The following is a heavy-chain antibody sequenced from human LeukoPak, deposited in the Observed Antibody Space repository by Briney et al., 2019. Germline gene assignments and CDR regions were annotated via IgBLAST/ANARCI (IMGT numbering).Heavy chain of an antibody. CDR3: ARATGYYGSGSYFNNAKGFDP. CDR2: MSAYNGDT. V-gene: IGHV1-18*01. Sequence: ASVKVSCKASGYSFTSYGISWVRQAPGQGLEWMGWMSAYNGDTKYSQKFQGRVTMTTDTSTNTAYMELRSLRSDDTAMYFCARATGYYGSGSYFNNAKGFDPWGQGTLVTVSS. CDR1: GYSFTSYG. D-gene: IGHD3-10*01. J-gene: IGHJ5*02.